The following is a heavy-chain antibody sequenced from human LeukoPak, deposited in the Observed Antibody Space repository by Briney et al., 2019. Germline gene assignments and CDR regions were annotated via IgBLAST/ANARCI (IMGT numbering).Heavy chain of an antibody. J-gene: IGHJ4*02. CDR1: GFTFSSYE. V-gene: IGHV4-38-2*01. CDR3: AKGYCRGNSCYDDRGAFDY. Sequence: GSLRLSCAASGFTFSSYEMNWVRQAPGKGLQWIGSIYHSGSTYYNPSLKSRVTISVDTSKNQFSLKLSSVTAADTAVYYCAKGYCRGNSCYDDRGAFDYWGQGTLVTVSS. CDR2: IYHSGST. D-gene: IGHD2-2*01.